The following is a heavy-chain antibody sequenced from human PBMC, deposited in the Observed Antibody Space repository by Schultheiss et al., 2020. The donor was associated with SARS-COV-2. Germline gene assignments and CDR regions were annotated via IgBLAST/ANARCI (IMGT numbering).Heavy chain of an antibody. D-gene: IGHD6-19*01. V-gene: IGHV4-39*01. CDR1: GGSISSGFYY. J-gene: IGHJ1*01. Sequence: SETLSLTCTVSGGSISSGFYYWGWIRQHPGKGLEWIGYIYYSGSTYYNPSLKSRVTISVDTSKNQFSLKLSSVTAADTAVYYCARQGSGWYAYFQHWGQGTLVTVSS. CDR3: ARQGSGWYAYFQH. CDR2: IYYSGST.